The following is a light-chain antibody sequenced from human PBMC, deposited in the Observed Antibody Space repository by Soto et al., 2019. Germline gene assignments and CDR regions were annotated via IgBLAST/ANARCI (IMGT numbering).Light chain of an antibody. CDR3: QQYVTAFRS. J-gene: IGKJ1*01. V-gene: IGKV1-6*01. Sequence: AIQMTQSPSSLSASVGDIVTISFRASQGIGNALGWYQQKPGKPPKLLIYAASSLQSGVPSRFSGSGSGTDFTLTISSLQPEDFATYYCQQYVTAFRSFGQGTKVDIK. CDR1: QGIGNA. CDR2: AAS.